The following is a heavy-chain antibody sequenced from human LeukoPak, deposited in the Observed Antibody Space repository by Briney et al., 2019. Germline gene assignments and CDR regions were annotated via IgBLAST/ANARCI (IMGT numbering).Heavy chain of an antibody. CDR3: ASGGWLRWE. D-gene: IGHD4-23*01. J-gene: IGHJ4*02. CDR1: GFTFSSYA. CDR2: IADSGVST. Sequence: PGGSLRLSCAASGFTFSSYAMSWVRQAPGKGLEWVSSIADSGVSTHYADSVKGRFTISRDSSKSTVYLQMNSLRAEDTAVYYCASGGWLRWEWGQGTLVTVSS. V-gene: IGHV3-23*01.